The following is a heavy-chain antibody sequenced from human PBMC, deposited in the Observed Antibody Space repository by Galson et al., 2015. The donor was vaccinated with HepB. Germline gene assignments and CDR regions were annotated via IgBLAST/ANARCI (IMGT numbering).Heavy chain of an antibody. Sequence: SLRLSCAASGFSFSDCGMHWVRQAPGKGLEWVAFIRYDGSNKFYADSVKGRFTISRDNSKNTLYLQMSSLRPDDTAVYYCAKRGVLRTPLIAPYWYFDFWGRGTLVTVSS. CDR3: AKRGVLRTPLIAPYWYFDF. CDR1: GFSFSDCG. J-gene: IGHJ2*01. D-gene: IGHD2-21*01. CDR2: IRYDGSNK. V-gene: IGHV3-30*02.